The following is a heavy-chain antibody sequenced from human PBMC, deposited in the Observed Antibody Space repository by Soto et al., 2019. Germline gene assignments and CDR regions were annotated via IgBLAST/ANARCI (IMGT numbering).Heavy chain of an antibody. V-gene: IGHV3-66*01. Sequence: EVQLVESGGGLVQPGGSLRLSCAASGFTVSSNYMSWVRQAPGKGLEWVSVIYSGGSTYYADPVKGRFTISRDNSKNALYLQMNSLRAGDTAVDYVARGGAYGGNSEGENEYWGQGTLVSVSP. J-gene: IGHJ4*02. CDR3: ARGGAYGGNSEGENEY. CDR2: IYSGGST. CDR1: GFTVSSNY. D-gene: IGHD4-17*01.